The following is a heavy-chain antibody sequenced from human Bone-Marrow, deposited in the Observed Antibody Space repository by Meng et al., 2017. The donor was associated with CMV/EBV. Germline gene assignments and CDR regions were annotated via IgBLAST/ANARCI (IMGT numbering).Heavy chain of an antibody. CDR3: ARGHTIFGVLKFDY. CDR1: GGSISSSSYY. V-gene: IGHV4-39*07. J-gene: IGHJ4*02. Sequence: SETLSPTCTVAGGSISSSSYYWGWIRQPPGKGLEGFGSIYYSRSIYYNPTLKSRVTISVETSKNQFSLKLSSVTAADTAVYYCARGHTIFGVLKFDYWGQGTLVTVSS. D-gene: IGHD3-3*01. CDR2: IYYSRSI.